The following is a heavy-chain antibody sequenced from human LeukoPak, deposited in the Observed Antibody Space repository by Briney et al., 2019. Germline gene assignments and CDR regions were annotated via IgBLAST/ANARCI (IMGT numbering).Heavy chain of an antibody. V-gene: IGHV4-34*01. J-gene: IGHJ4*02. CDR2: INHSGST. CDR3: ASGAGNWKTSKFDY. Sequence: PSETLSLTCAVYGGSFSGYYWSWIRQPPGKGLEWIGEINHSGSTNYNPSLKSRVTISVDTSKNQFSLKLSSVTAADTAVYYCASGAGNWKTSKFDYWGQGTLVTVSS. CDR1: GGSFSGYY. D-gene: IGHD1-20*01.